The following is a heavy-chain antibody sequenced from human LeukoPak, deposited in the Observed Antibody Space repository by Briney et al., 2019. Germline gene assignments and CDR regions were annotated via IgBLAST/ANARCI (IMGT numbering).Heavy chain of an antibody. CDR3: AKFRLPGIGLRDWFFDL. Sequence: SETLSLTCTVSGGSISTYYWSWIRQPPGKGLEWIGYIYNNGINNYNPSLRSRVTISIDTSKNQLSLKSNSVTAADTAVYYCAKFRLPGIGLRDWFFDLWGRGALVTVSS. CDR1: GGSISTYY. V-gene: IGHV4-59*08. CDR2: IYNNGIN. D-gene: IGHD3-10*01. J-gene: IGHJ2*01.